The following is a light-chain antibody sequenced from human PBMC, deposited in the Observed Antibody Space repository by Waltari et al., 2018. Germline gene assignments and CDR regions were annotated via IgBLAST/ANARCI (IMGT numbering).Light chain of an antibody. Sequence: QSALTQPASVSGSPGQSITLSCTGPSVLHGGYNLVSWYQQRPGEPPRLILYGGNRRPSGVSDRFSGSGSGNTASLTISGLQAEDEADYHCCSHASGASPFIRFGGGTKLAVL. CDR3: CSHASGASPFIR. CDR1: SVLHGGYNL. CDR2: GGN. J-gene: IGLJ2*01. V-gene: IGLV2-23*01.